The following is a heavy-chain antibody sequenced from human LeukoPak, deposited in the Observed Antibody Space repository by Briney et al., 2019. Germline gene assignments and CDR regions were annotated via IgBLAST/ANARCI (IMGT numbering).Heavy chain of an antibody. CDR1: GFTVSSNY. CDR3: AREGTSSGWYPFDY. Sequence: GGSLRLSCAASGFTVSSNYMSWVRQAPGKGLEWVSVIYSGGSTYYADSVKGRFTISRDNSKNTLYLQMNSLRAEDPAVYYCAREGTSSGWYPFDYWGQGTLVTVSS. D-gene: IGHD6-19*01. J-gene: IGHJ4*02. V-gene: IGHV3-53*01. CDR2: IYSGGST.